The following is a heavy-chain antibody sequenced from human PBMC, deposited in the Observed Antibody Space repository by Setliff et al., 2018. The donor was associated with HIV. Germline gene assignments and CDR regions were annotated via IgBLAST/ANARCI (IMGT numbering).Heavy chain of an antibody. V-gene: IGHV4-34*01. CDR1: GGSFNAYY. J-gene: IGHJ6*03. CDR3: ARDKGYYYMDV. CDR2: SNHSGNT. Sequence: SETLSLTCDVSGGSFNAYYWSWIRQPPGKGLEWIGESNHSGNTTYNPSLKSRVTISVDTSNNQFSLRLSSVTAADTAVYYCARDKGYYYMDVWGKVITVTVSS.